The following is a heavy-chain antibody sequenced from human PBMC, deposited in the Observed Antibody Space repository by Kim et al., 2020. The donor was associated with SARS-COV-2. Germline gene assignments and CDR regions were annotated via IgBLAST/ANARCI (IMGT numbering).Heavy chain of an antibody. Sequence: GGSLRLSCAASGFTFSSYAMHWVRQAPGKGLEWVAVISYDGSNKYYADSVKGRFTISRDNSKNTLYLQMNSLRAEDTAVYYCARDMIVVVITGDAFDIWG. J-gene: IGHJ3*02. CDR1: GFTFSSYA. CDR2: ISYDGSNK. V-gene: IGHV3-30*04. CDR3: ARDMIVVVITGDAFDI. D-gene: IGHD3-22*01.